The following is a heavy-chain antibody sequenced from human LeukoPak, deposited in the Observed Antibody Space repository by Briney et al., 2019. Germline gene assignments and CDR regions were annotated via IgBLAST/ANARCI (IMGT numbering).Heavy chain of an antibody. J-gene: IGHJ6*03. CDR2: INPNSGGT. CDR3: ASGWFGELLSFDYYYYMDV. V-gene: IGHV1-2*02. Sequence: ASVKVSCKASGYTFTGYYMHWVRQAPGQGLEWMGWINPNSGGTNYAQKFQGRVTITADKSTSTAYMELSSLRSEDTAVYYCASGWFGELLSFDYYYYMDVWGKGTTVTVSS. D-gene: IGHD3-10*01. CDR1: GYTFTGYY.